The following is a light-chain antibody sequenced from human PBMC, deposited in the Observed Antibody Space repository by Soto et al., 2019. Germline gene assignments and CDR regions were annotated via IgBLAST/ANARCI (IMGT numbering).Light chain of an antibody. CDR3: AAWDDSLNGPV. CDR1: SSNIGNNY. CDR2: SNN. Sequence: QSVVTQPPSASGTPGQTVTISCSGSSSNIGNNYVYWYQQFPGTAPKLLIYSNNQRPSGVPDRFSGSKSGTSASLAISGLQSVDESDYYCAAWDDSLNGPVFGGGTKLTVL. J-gene: IGLJ3*02. V-gene: IGLV1-44*01.